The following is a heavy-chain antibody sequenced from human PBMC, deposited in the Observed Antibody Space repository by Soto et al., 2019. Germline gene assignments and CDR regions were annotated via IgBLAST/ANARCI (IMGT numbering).Heavy chain of an antibody. CDR1: GGSISSGDYY. V-gene: IGHV4-30-4*01. CDR2: MFYVGAT. D-gene: IGHD2-2*01. J-gene: IGHJ5*02. Sequence: SETLSLTCSVSGGSISSGDYYWSWIRQPPGKGLEWIGYMFYVGATYYNPSLKSRVTISVDTSKNQFSLKLSSVTAADTAVYHCARVVRFCSSTSCRGRTWFDPWGQGTLVTVSS. CDR3: ARVVRFCSSTSCRGRTWFDP.